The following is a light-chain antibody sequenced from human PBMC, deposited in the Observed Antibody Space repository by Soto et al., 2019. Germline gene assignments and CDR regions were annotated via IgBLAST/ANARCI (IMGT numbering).Light chain of an antibody. V-gene: IGKV3-15*01. CDR3: HQYNNRPRT. J-gene: IGKJ1*01. CDR1: QSVSSN. Sequence: EIVMTQSPATLSVSPGERATLSCRASQSVSSNLAWYQQKPGQAPRLLIYDASSRATGIPARFTGSGSGTEFSLAISSLQSEDIALYYCHQYNNRPRTFGQGTKVDIK. CDR2: DAS.